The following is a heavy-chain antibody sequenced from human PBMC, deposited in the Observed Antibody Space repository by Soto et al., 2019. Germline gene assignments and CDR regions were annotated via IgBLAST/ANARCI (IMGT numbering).Heavy chain of an antibody. J-gene: IGHJ5*02. CDR3: ARVRSSSWYKAYDP. Sequence: QVQLVQSGAEVKKPGSSVKVSCKDSGGTFSSYAISWVRQAPGQGLEGMGGIIPIFGTANYAQKFQGRVTITADESTSTAYMELSSLRSEDPAVYYCARVRSSSWYKAYDPWGQGTLVTVSS. D-gene: IGHD6-13*01. CDR2: IIPIFGTA. CDR1: GGTFSSYA. V-gene: IGHV1-69*01.